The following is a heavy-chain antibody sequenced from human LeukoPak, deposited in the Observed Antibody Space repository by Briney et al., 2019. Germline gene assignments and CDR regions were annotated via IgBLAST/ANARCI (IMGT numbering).Heavy chain of an antibody. V-gene: IGHV3-9*01. CDR1: GFTFDDYA. D-gene: IGHD4-17*01. CDR2: ISWNSGSI. CDR3: ATTVTGAFDI. Sequence: GGSLRLSCAASGFTFDDYAMHWVRQAPGKGLERVSGISWNSGSIGYADSVKGRFTISRDNAKNSLYLQMNSLRAEDTALYYCATTVTGAFDIWGQGTMVTVSS. J-gene: IGHJ3*02.